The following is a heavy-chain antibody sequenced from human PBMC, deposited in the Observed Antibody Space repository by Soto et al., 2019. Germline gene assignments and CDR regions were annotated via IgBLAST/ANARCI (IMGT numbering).Heavy chain of an antibody. V-gene: IGHV3-7*01. Sequence: PGGSLRLSCAASAFTFSNYYMSWVRQAPGKGLEWLANIKEDGSDKYYVDSVKGRFTISRDNAENSLYLQMNSLRAEDTAVYYCARWIRGTVDYWGQGTLVTVSS. CDR3: ARWIRGTVDY. CDR1: AFTFSNYY. CDR2: IKEDGSDK. J-gene: IGHJ4*02. D-gene: IGHD3-10*01.